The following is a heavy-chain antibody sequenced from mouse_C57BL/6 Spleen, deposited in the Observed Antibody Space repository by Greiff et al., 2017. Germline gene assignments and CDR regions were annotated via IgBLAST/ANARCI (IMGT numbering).Heavy chain of an antibody. CDR1: GYTFTSYW. CDR3: ARPDSSCCPYYYAMDY. CDR2: IDPNSGGT. Sequence: QVQLKQSGAELVKPGASVKLSCKASGYTFTSYWMHWVKQRPGRGLEWIGRIDPNSGGTNYNEKFKSKATLTVDKSSSTAYMQLSSLTSEDSAVYYCARPDSSCCPYYYAMDYWGQGTSVTVSS. J-gene: IGHJ4*01. V-gene: IGHV1-72*01. D-gene: IGHD3-2*02.